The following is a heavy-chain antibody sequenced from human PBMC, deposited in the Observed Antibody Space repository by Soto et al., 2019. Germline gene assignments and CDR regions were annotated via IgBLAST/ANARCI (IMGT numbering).Heavy chain of an antibody. CDR2: IDDANSA. J-gene: IGHJ4*02. CDR1: GFTLRSFA. V-gene: IGHV3-23*05. D-gene: IGHD2-21*02. Sequence: EVHLLESGGGSAQPGGSLRLSCAGSGFTLRSFAMYWIRQAPGKGLEWVSAIDDANSAYYADSVKGRFVISRDNSRNTVYLQMDGLRAEDTAIYYCTKRPICTGDCWFFDDWGQGILVTVSS. CDR3: TKRPICTGDCWFFDD.